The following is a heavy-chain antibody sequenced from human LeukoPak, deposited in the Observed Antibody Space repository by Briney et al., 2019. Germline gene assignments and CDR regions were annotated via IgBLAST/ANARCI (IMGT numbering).Heavy chain of an antibody. CDR2: ISSSSSYI. Sequence: GGSLRLSCAASGFTFSSYEMNWVRQAPGKGLEWVSYISSSSSYIYYADSVKGRFTISRDNAKNSLYLQMNSLRAEDTAVYYCARGFVEWELSEDYWGQGTLVTVSS. CDR3: ARGFVEWELSEDY. CDR1: GFTFSSYE. D-gene: IGHD1-26*01. J-gene: IGHJ4*02. V-gene: IGHV3-21*05.